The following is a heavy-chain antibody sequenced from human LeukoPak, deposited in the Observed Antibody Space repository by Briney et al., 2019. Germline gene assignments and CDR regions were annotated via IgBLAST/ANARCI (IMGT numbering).Heavy chain of an antibody. CDR1: GGSISSSSYY. Sequence: PSETLSLTCTVSGGSISSSSYYWGWIRQPPGKGLEWIGSIYYSGSTYYNPSLKSRVTISVDTSKNQFSLKLSSVTAADTAVYYCERRCTSCYSKDAFDSWGQGTMVTVSS. CDR2: IYYSGST. CDR3: ERRCTSCYSKDAFDS. V-gene: IGHV4-39*01. D-gene: IGHD2-2*01. J-gene: IGHJ3*02.